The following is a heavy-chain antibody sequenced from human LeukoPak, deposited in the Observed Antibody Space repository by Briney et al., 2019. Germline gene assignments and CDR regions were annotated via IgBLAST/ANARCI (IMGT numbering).Heavy chain of an antibody. CDR1: GFTFSTYW. D-gene: IGHD6-19*01. Sequence: GGSLRLSCSASGFTFSTYWMSWVRQAPGKGLEWVANMRRDGNEIYYLDSVRGRFTISRDNSKNTLYLQMNSLRAEDTAVYYCARVPIAVAGTAYFDYWGQGTLVTVSS. J-gene: IGHJ4*02. CDR3: ARVPIAVAGTAYFDY. CDR2: MRRDGNEI. V-gene: IGHV3-7*01.